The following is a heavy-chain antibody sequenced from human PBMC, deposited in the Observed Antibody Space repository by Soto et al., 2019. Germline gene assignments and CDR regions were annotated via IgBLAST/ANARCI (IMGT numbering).Heavy chain of an antibody. D-gene: IGHD3-22*01. CDR2: INAGDGNT. CDR3: TRDYYDSSGYYPKFDY. V-gene: IGHV1-3*05. Sequence: QVQLVQSGAEEKKPGASVTVSCKASGYTFTYYTVHWVRQAPGQRLEWMGWINAGDGNTKYSPNFQGRVTITKDTSASRVYMELSSLSSEDTAVYFCTRDYYDSSGYYPKFDYWGQGTLVTVSS. J-gene: IGHJ4*02. CDR1: GYTFTYYT.